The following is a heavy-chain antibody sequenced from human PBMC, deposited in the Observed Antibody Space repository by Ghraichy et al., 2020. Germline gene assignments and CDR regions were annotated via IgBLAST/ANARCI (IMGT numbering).Heavy chain of an antibody. CDR2: INTNTGNP. CDR1: GYTFTSYA. Sequence: VKVSCKASGYTFTSYAMNWVRQAPGQGLEWMGWINTNTGNPTYAQGFTGRFVFSLDTSVSTAYLQISSLKAEDTAVYYCARGWVGATTPDAFDIWGQGTMVTVSS. D-gene: IGHD1-26*01. CDR3: ARGWVGATTPDAFDI. V-gene: IGHV7-4-1*02. J-gene: IGHJ3*02.